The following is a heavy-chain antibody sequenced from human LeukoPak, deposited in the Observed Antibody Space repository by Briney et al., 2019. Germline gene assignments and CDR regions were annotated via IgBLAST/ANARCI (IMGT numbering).Heavy chain of an antibody. CDR1: RFIVKNYG. J-gene: IGHJ4*02. Sequence: GGSLRLSCVASRFIVKNYGMSWVRQAPGKGLEWVSGLSGSGGSTHYADSVKGRFTISRDNSKNTLYLQMNSLRAEDTAIYYCAKDLYKTVTREVDYWGQGTLVTVSS. V-gene: IGHV3-23*01. CDR2: LSGSGGST. CDR3: AKDLYKTVTREVDY. D-gene: IGHD4-11*01.